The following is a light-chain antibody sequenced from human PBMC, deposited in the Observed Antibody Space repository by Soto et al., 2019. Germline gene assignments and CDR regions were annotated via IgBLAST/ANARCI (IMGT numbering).Light chain of an antibody. CDR1: QSISSW. J-gene: IGKJ2*01. Sequence: DIQMTQSPSTLSASVGDRVTITCRASQSISSWLAGYQQKPGKAPKLLIYKAPSLESGVPSRFSGSGSGTEFTLNISSLQPDDLATYYCQQYNSYSYTFGQGTKLEIK. V-gene: IGKV1-5*03. CDR3: QQYNSYSYT. CDR2: KAP.